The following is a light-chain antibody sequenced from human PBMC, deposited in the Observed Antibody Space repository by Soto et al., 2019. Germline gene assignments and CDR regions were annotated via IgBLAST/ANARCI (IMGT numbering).Light chain of an antibody. V-gene: IGKV3-20*01. CDR2: DTS. CDR1: QSVRDRY. CDR3: QQYSSSPGT. J-gene: IGKJ1*01. Sequence: EIVLTQSPGTLSLSPGERATLSCRASQSVRDRYLAWYQQKPGQAPSLLIYDTSTRATGVPDRFSGSGSGTDFALTSSRVEPEDFAIYFCQQYSSSPGTFRQGTKVEI.